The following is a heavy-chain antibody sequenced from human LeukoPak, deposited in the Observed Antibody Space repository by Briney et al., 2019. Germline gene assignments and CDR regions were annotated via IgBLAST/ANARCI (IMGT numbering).Heavy chain of an antibody. V-gene: IGHV3-23*01. D-gene: IGHD3-22*01. J-gene: IGHJ4*02. Sequence: PGGSLRLSCAASGFTFSDYSMSWIRQAPGKGLEWISTISNDGVYTFHADSVKGRLTISRDNSKNTLYLQMDSLRAEDTAIYYCAKGSSGGRPYYFDYWGQGTLVTVSS. CDR3: AKGSSGGRPYYFDY. CDR1: GFTFSDYS. CDR2: ISNDGVYT.